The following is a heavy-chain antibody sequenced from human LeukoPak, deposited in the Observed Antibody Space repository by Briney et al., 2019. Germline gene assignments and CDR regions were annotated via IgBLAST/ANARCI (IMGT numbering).Heavy chain of an antibody. CDR1: GFPFGENA. D-gene: IGHD1-26*01. CDR2: IRGRPYGGTT. J-gene: IGHJ4*02. CDR3: TRYSGRSDY. V-gene: IGHV3-49*03. Sequence: GGSLRLSCTASGFPFGENAMSWFRQAPGKGQEWVGFIRGRPYGGTTEYAASVEGRFTISRDDSKSIVYLQMNSLKTEDTALYYCTRYSGRSDYWGQGTLVIVSS.